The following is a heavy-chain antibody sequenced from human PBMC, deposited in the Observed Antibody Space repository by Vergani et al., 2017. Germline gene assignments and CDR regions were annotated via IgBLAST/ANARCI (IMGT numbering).Heavy chain of an antibody. V-gene: IGHV3-23*01. CDR3: AKDGRENSDYGYFDY. J-gene: IGHJ4*02. D-gene: IGHD4-17*01. CDR1: GFTFDNYA. Sequence: EVDLLESGGDLVQPGGSLRLSCTASGFTFDNYAMTWVRQAPGKGLEWVSGISGSGSPTFYADSVKGRLTISRDNSKNTLFLHMSSLRVEDTAIYFCAKDGRENSDYGYFDYWGQGTLVTVSS. CDR2: ISGSGSPT.